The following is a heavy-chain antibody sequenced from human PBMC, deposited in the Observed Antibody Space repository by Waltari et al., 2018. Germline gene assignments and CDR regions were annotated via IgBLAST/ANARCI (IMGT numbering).Heavy chain of an antibody. D-gene: IGHD3-22*01. CDR2: IIPILGIA. CDR1: GGTFSSYT. CDR3: ATYPYYYDSSGYYYYFDY. Sequence: QVQLVQSGAEVKKPGSSVKVSCKASGGTFSSYTISWVRQAPGQGLEWMGRIIPILGIANYEQKFQGRVTITADKSTSTAYMELSSLRSEDTAVYYCATYPYYYDSSGYYYYFDYWGQGTLVTVSS. J-gene: IGHJ4*02. V-gene: IGHV1-69*02.